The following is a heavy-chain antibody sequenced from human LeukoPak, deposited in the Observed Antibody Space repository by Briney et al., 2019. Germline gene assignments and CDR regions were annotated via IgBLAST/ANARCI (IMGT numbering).Heavy chain of an antibody. V-gene: IGHV4-59*01. CDR3: ARVGEGGNPYFDY. J-gene: IGHJ4*02. CDR2: IYYSGST. D-gene: IGHD4-23*01. Sequence: ASETLSLTCTVSGGSISSYYWSWIRQPPGKGLEWTGYIYYSGSTNYNPSLKSRVTISVDTSKNQFSLKLSSVTAADTAVYYCARVGEGGNPYFDYWGQGTLVTVSS. CDR1: GGSISSYY.